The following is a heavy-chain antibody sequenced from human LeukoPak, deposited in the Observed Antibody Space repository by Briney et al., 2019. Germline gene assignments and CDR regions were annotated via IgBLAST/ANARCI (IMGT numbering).Heavy chain of an antibody. CDR1: GGSFSGYY. D-gene: IGHD3-22*01. CDR2: INHSGST. J-gene: IGHJ5*02. Sequence: SETLSLTCAVYGGSFSGYYWSWIRQPPGKGLEWIGEINHSGSTNYNPSLKSRVTISVDTSKNQFSLKLSSVTAADTAVYYCARHYYDSSGYLVRLGNWFDPWGQGTLVTVSS. V-gene: IGHV4-34*01. CDR3: ARHYYDSSGYLVRLGNWFDP.